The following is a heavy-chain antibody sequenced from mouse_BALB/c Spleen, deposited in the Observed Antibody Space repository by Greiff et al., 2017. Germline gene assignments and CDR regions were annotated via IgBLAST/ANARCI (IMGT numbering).Heavy chain of an antibody. J-gene: IGHJ2*01. D-gene: IGHD1-1*01. CDR2: INPSNGRT. CDR1: GYTFTSYW. CDR3: ARRAYGSSYDY. V-gene: IGHV1S81*02. Sequence: QVQLQQSGAELVKPGASVKLSCKASGYTFTSYWMHWVKQRPGQGLEWIGEINPSNGRTNYNEKFKSKATLTVDKSSSTAYMQLSSLTSEDSAVYYCARRAYGSSYDYWGQGTTLTVSS.